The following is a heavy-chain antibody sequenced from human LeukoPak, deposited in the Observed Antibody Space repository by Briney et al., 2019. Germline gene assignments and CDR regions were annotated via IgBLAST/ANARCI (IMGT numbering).Heavy chain of an antibody. CDR3: AKEHLNIVVVPAADDY. Sequence: PGGSLRLSCAASGFTVSSNYMSWVRQAPGKGLEWVSVIYSGGSTYYADSVKGRFTISRDNSKNTLYLQMNSLRAEDTAVYYCAKEHLNIVVVPAADDYWGQGTLVTVSS. J-gene: IGHJ4*02. V-gene: IGHV3-53*01. D-gene: IGHD2-2*01. CDR1: GFTVSSNY. CDR2: IYSGGST.